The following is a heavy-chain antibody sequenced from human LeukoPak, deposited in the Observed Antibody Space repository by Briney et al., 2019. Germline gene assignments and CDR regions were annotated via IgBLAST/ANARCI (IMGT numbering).Heavy chain of an antibody. V-gene: IGHV3-33*01. D-gene: IGHD3-22*01. J-gene: IGHJ4*02. CDR3: ARDSGRSPYYYDSSGYLDY. Sequence: GGSLRLSCAASGFTFSSYGMHWVRQAPGKGLEWVAVIWFDGSNKYYADSVKGRFTISRDNSKNTLYLQMNSLRAEDTAVYYCARDSGRSPYYYDSSGYLDYWGQGTLVTVSS. CDR2: IWFDGSNK. CDR1: GFTFSSYG.